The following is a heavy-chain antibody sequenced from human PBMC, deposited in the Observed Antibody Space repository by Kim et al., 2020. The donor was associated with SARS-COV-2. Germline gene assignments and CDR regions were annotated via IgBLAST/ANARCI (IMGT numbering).Heavy chain of an antibody. V-gene: IGHV4-4*02. CDR2: IYHSGST. Sequence: SETLSLTCAVSGGSISSSNWWSWVRQPPGKGLEWIGEIYHSGSTNYNPSLKSRVTISVDKSKNQFSLKLSSVTAADTAVYYCARGWEVGYCSSTSCYTEGAFDIWGQGTMVTVSS. J-gene: IGHJ3*02. CDR3: ARGWEVGYCSSTSCYTEGAFDI. CDR1: GGSISSSNW. D-gene: IGHD2-2*02.